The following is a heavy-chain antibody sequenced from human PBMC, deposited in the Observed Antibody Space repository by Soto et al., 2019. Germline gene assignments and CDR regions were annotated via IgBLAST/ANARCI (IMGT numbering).Heavy chain of an antibody. V-gene: IGHV4-31*03. CDR3: ARDRGGYGMDV. CDR1: GDSISGCYY. Sequence: QVQLQESGPGLVKPSQTLSLTCTVPGDSISGCYYWSWIRQHPGKGLEWIGYVSPSGTTYYNPSLNGRVSISRATFKNQFSLEVTSVTAADTAVYHCARDRGGYGMDVWGQGTTVTVSS. CDR2: VSPSGTT. J-gene: IGHJ6*02.